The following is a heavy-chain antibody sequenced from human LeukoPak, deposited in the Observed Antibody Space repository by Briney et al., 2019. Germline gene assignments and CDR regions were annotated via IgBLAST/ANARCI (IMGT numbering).Heavy chain of an antibody. CDR1: GFTLRNSW. CDR2: TNEGGSDK. Sequence: LSGGSLRLSCAASGFTLRNSWMSWLRQAPGKGLEWVAHTNEGGSDKYYVDSVKGRFTISTDNVKRSVYLQMNSLRVEDTAVYYCAKDRYFDWLSSPSDYWGQGTLVTVSS. CDR3: AKDRYFDWLSSPSDY. D-gene: IGHD3-9*01. V-gene: IGHV3-7*03. J-gene: IGHJ4*02.